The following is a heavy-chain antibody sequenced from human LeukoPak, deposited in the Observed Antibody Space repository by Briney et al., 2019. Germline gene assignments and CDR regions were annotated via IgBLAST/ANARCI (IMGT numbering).Heavy chain of an antibody. J-gene: IGHJ4*02. CDR3: ARGENAADY. CDR2: ISAYNGNT. V-gene: IGHV1-18*01. Sequence: ASVKVSCKASGYTFTSYGISWVRQAPGQGLEWMGWISAYNGNTNYAQKLQGRVTMTRDTSTSTVYMELSSLRSEDTAVYYCARGENAADYWGQGTLVTVSS. CDR1: GYTFTSYG. D-gene: IGHD2-21*01.